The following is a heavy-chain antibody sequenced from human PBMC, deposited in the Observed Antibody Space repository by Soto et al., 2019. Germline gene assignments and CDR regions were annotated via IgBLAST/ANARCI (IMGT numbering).Heavy chain of an antibody. CDR1: GFTFSSYG. CDR3: AKVLSGGYWYYFDY. CDR2: ISYDGSNK. V-gene: IGHV3-30*18. D-gene: IGHD1-26*01. J-gene: IGHJ4*02. Sequence: QVQLVESGGGVVQPGRSLRLSCAASGFTFSSYGMHWVRQAPGKGLEWVAVISYDGSNKYYADSVKGRFTISRDNSKNPVYLQMNSLRAEDTAVYYCAKVLSGGYWYYFDYWGQGTLVTVSS.